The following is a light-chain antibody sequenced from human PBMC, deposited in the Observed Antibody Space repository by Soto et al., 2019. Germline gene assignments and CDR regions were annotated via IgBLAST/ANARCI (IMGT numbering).Light chain of an antibody. Sequence: QSALTQPASVSGSPGQSITISCTGTSSDVGAYNYVSWYQQHPGKAPKLMIYDVNIRPSGVSNRFSGSKSGNTASLTISGLQAEDEADYYCTSGTTSTTINFGGGTKVTVL. CDR1: SSDVGAYNY. J-gene: IGLJ2*01. V-gene: IGLV2-14*01. CDR2: DVN. CDR3: TSGTTSTTIN.